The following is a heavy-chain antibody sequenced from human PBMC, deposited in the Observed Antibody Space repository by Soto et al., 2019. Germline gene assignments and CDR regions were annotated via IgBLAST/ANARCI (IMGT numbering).Heavy chain of an antibody. J-gene: IGHJ4*02. CDR2: ISGGGGGT. Sequence: PGGSLRLSCAASGLTFRNFAMTWVRQAPGMGLEWVSTISGGGGGTYYADSVKGRFTISRDNSKNTLYLQMNSLKAEDTAVYYCAKARGAYLVYDFDSWGQGTPVTVSS. CDR3: AKARGAYLVYDFDS. V-gene: IGHV3-23*01. D-gene: IGHD5-12*01. CDR1: GLTFRNFA.